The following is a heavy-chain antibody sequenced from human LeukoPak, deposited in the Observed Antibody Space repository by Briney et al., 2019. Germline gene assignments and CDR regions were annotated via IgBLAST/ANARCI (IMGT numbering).Heavy chain of an antibody. CDR1: GYTFTGYY. D-gene: IGHD3-22*01. J-gene: IGHJ4*02. CDR3: ASTLGSGCGNFDY. Sequence: GASVKVSCKASGYTFTGYYMHWVRQAPGQGLEWMGWINPNSGGTNYAQKFQGRVTMTRDTSISTAYMELSRLRSDDTAVYYCASTLGSGCGNFDYWGQGTLVTVSS. V-gene: IGHV1-2*02. CDR2: INPNSGGT.